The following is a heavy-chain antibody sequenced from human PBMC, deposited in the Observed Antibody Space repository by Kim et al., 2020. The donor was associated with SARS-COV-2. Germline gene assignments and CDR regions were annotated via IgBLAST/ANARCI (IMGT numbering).Heavy chain of an antibody. D-gene: IGHD3-22*01. CDR1: GFTFSSYA. J-gene: IGHJ6*02. CDR3: AKALAGSDSSGYYRVYYYYGMDV. V-gene: IGHV3-23*01. Sequence: GGSLRLSCAASGFTFSSYAMSWVRQAPGKGLEWVSAISGSGGSTYYADSVKGRFTISRDNSKNTLYLQMNSLRAEDTAVYYCAKALAGSDSSGYYRVYYYYGMDVWGQGTTVTVSS. CDR2: ISGSGGST.